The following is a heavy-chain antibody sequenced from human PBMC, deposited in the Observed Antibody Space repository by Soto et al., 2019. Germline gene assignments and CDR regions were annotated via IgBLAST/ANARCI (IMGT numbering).Heavy chain of an antibody. Sequence: PGGSLRLSCAASGFTFSGSAMHWVRQASGKGLEWVGRIKSKTDGGTTDFAAPVKGRFAISRDDSRDMMYMQMNSLKTEDTGVYYCTKALTTTVTRFVFGYYFDSWGQGTQVTVSS. CDR3: TKALTTTVTRFVFGYYFDS. D-gene: IGHD4-17*01. J-gene: IGHJ4*02. V-gene: IGHV3-15*01. CDR2: IKSKTDGGTT. CDR1: GFTFSGSA.